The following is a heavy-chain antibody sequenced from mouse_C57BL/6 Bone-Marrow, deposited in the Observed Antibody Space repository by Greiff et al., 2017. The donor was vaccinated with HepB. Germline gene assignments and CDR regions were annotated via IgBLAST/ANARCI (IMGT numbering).Heavy chain of an antibody. Sequence: VQLQQSGPGLVQPSQSLSITCTVSGFSLTSYGVHWVRQSPGKGLEWLGVIWSGGSTDYNAALISRLSISKDNSKSQVFFKMNSLQADDTAIYYCARNGYGNYGGGAMDYWGQGTSVTVSS. J-gene: IGHJ4*01. CDR1: GFSLTSYG. V-gene: IGHV2-2*01. CDR2: IWSGGST. CDR3: ARNGYGNYGGGAMDY. D-gene: IGHD2-10*02.